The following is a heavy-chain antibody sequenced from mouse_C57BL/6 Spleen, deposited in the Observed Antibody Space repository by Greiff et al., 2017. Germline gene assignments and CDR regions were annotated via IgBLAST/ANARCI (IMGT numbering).Heavy chain of an antibody. J-gene: IGHJ3*01. CDR2: INPRSGYT. D-gene: IGHD2-3*01. CDR1: GYTFTSYW. V-gene: IGHV1-7*01. Sequence: QVQLQQSGAELAKPGASVMLSCKASGYTFTSYWMHWLKQRPGQGLEWIGYINPRSGYTKYNQKFKDKATLTADKSSSTAYMQLSSLSYEDSAVYYCARDWDGYSTPFAYWGQGTLVTVSA. CDR3: ARDWDGYSTPFAY.